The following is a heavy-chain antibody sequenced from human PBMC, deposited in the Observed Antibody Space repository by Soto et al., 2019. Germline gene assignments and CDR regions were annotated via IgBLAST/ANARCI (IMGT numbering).Heavy chain of an antibody. J-gene: IGHJ4*02. CDR3: ASCRASGSYYRLDY. V-gene: IGHV1-8*01. D-gene: IGHD3-10*01. Sequence: DSVQVSCRASGNTFTSYDINWVRQATGHGLEWMGRINPNSGNIGYAQKFQGRVTMTRDTAIRTAYMEVSRLRSDDTAVYYCASCRASGSYYRLDYWGQGTLVTVSS. CDR2: INPNSGNI. CDR1: GNTFTSYD.